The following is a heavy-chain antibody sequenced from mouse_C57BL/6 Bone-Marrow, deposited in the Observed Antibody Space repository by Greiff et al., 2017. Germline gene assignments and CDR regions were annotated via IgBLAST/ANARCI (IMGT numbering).Heavy chain of an antibody. D-gene: IGHD2-4*01. CDR1: GFSLTSYG. V-gene: IGHV2-6*01. CDR3: ASYLDYGFAY. J-gene: IGHJ3*01. Sequence: VMLVESGPGLVAPSQSLSITCTVSGFSLTSYGVDWVRQSPGKGLEWLGVIWGVGSTKYNSARKSRLSISKDNSKSQVFLKMNSLQTDDTAVYYCASYLDYGFAYWGQGTLVTVSA. CDR2: IWGVGST.